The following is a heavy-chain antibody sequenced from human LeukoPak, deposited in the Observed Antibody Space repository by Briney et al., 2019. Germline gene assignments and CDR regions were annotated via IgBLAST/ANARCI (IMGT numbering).Heavy chain of an antibody. V-gene: IGHV1-18*01. CDR3: ARGLSSSWYYYYMDV. CDR2: ISAYNGNT. D-gene: IGHD6-13*01. CDR1: GYTFTSYG. Sequence: ASVKVSCKASGYTFTSYGISWVRQAPGQGLEWMGCISAYNGNTNYAQKLQGRVTMTTDTSTSTAYMELRSLRSDDTAVYYCARGLSSSWYYYYMDVWGKGTTVTISS. J-gene: IGHJ6*03.